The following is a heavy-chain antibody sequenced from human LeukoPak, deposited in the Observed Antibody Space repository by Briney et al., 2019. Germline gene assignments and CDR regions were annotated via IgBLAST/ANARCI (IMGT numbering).Heavy chain of an antibody. J-gene: IGHJ4*02. CDR1: GYTFTTYD. D-gene: IGHD3-22*01. V-gene: IGHV1-8*01. CDR3: ARGLGDYYDTSDYYYAVPAH. CDR2: MNPNSGDT. Sequence: GASVKVSCKASGYTFTTYDITWVRQATGQGLEWMGWMNPNSGDTAYAQKFQGRVAMTRDTSISTAYMELSSLTSGDTAVYYCARGLGDYYDTSDYYYAVPAHWGQGTLVTVSS.